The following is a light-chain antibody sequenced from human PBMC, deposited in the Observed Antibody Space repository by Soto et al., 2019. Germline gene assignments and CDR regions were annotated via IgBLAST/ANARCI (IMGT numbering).Light chain of an antibody. Sequence: EIVMTQSPATLSLSPGERATLSCRASQTIDNTLAWYQRKPGQAPGLLIYDASTRATGVPARFGGSGSGTDFTLTISSLQSEDFAVYYCQHYHYCPYTFGQGTKVDIK. CDR1: QTIDNT. J-gene: IGKJ2*01. V-gene: IGKV3-15*01. CDR2: DAS. CDR3: QHYHYCPYT.